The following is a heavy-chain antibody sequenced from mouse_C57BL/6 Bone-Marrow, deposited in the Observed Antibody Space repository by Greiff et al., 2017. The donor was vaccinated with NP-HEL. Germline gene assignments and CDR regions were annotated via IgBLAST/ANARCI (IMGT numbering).Heavy chain of an antibody. CDR3: ARWGYYGSSYHYWYFDV. Sequence: QVQLQQPGAELVMPGASVKLSCKASGYTFTSYWMHWVKQRPGQGLEWIGEIDPSDSYTNYNQKFKGKSTLTVDKSSSTAYMQLSSLTSEDSAVYYCARWGYYGSSYHYWYFDVWGTGTTVTVSS. CDR1: GYTFTSYW. D-gene: IGHD1-1*01. V-gene: IGHV1-69*01. J-gene: IGHJ1*03. CDR2: IDPSDSYT.